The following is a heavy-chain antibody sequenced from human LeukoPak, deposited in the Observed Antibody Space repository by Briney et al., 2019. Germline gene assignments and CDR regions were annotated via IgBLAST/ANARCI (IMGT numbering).Heavy chain of an antibody. CDR1: GFTFSSYG. CDR2: IWYDGSNK. D-gene: IGHD3-10*01. CDR3: ARAVGGGEYYFDY. J-gene: IGHJ4*02. V-gene: IGHV3-33*01. Sequence: GRSLRLSRAASGFTFSSYGMHWVRQAPGKGLEWVAVIWYDGSNKYYADSVKGRFTISRDNSKNTLYLQMNSLRAEDTAVYYCARAVGGGEYYFDYWGQGTLVTVSS.